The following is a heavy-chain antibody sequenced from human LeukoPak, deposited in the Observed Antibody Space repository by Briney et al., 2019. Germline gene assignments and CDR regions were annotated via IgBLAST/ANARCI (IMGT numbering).Heavy chain of an antibody. CDR3: ARGSKGSGTQPDHYYYGMDV. CDR1: GYTFTGYY. D-gene: IGHD3-10*01. CDR2: INPNSGGT. Sequence: GASVTVSCKASGYTFTGYYMHWVRQAPGQGLEWMGWINPNSGGTNYAQKFQGRVTVTRDTSISTAYMELSRLRSDDTAVYYCARGSKGSGTQPDHYYYGMDVWGQGTTVTVSS. J-gene: IGHJ6*02. V-gene: IGHV1-2*02.